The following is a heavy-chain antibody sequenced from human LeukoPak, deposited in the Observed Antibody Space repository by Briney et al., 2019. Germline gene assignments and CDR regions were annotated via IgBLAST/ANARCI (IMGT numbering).Heavy chain of an antibody. CDR1: GGTFSSYA. D-gene: IGHD3-3*01. CDR3: ARDRSGHFDY. Sequence: ASVKVSCKASGGTFSSYAISWVRQAPGQGLEWMGWISAYNGNTNYAQKLQGRVTMTTDTSTSTAYMELRSLRSDDTAVYYCARDRSGHFDYWGQGTLVTVSS. CDR2: ISAYNGNT. V-gene: IGHV1-18*01. J-gene: IGHJ4*02.